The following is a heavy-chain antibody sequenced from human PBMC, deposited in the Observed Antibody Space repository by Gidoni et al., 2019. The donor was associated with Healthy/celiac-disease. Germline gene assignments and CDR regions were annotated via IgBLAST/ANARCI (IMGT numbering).Heavy chain of an antibody. D-gene: IGHD3-3*01. V-gene: IGHV3-21*01. CDR3: ARVRNGFLEWDRQYYFDY. Sequence: EVQLVESGGGLVKPGGSLRLSCAASGFTFSSYSMNWVRQAPGKGLEWVSSISSSSSYIYYADSVKGRFTISRDNAKNSLYLQMNSLRAEDTAVYYCARVRNGFLEWDRQYYFDYWGQGTLVTVSS. J-gene: IGHJ4*02. CDR1: GFTFSSYS. CDR2: ISSSSSYI.